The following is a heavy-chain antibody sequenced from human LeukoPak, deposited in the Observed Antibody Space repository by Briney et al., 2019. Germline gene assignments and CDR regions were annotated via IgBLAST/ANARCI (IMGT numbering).Heavy chain of an antibody. D-gene: IGHD5-12*01. CDR1: GGSISGYY. V-gene: IGHV4-59*01. CDR2: IYYSGST. CDR3: AGVSPLKWLIDY. J-gene: IGHJ4*02. Sequence: SETLSLTCTISGGSISGYYWSWIRQPPGKGLEWTGYIYYSGSTNYNPSLKSRVTISVDTSKNQFSLKLSSVTAADTAVYYCAGVSPLKWLIDYWGQGTLVTVSS.